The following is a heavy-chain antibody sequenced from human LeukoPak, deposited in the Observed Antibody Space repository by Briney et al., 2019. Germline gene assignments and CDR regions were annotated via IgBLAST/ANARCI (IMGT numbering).Heavy chain of an antibody. D-gene: IGHD6-13*01. V-gene: IGHV3-33*01. CDR1: GFTFSNYG. CDR2: IWYDGSNK. CDR3: ARESPGIAAAGTPHYYYYYGMDV. Sequence: GGSLRLSCAASGFTFSNYGMHWVRQAPGKGLEWVAVIWYDGSNKYYADSVKGRFTISRDNSKNTLYLQMNSLRAEDTAVYYCARESPGIAAAGTPHYYYYYGMDVWGQGTTVTVSS. J-gene: IGHJ6*02.